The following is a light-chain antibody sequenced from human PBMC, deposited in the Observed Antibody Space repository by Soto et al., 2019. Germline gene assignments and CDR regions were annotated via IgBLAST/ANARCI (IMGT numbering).Light chain of an antibody. CDR2: GAS. CDR3: QQYGSSPWT. J-gene: IGKJ1*01. V-gene: IGKV3-20*01. Sequence: EIVLTQSPATLSLSPGERSTLSCRASQSVSSSYLAWYQQGPGQAPRLLIYGASIRATGIPDRFSGSGSGTDFTLTISRLEPEDFAVYYCQQYGSSPWTFGQGTKVDIK. CDR1: QSVSSSY.